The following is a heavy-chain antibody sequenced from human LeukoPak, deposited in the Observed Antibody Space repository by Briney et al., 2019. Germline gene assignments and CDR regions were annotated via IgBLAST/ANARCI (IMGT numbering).Heavy chain of an antibody. V-gene: IGHV3-11*04. CDR1: GFTFSDYY. D-gene: IGHD5-12*01. Sequence: GGSLRLSCAASGFTFSDYYMSWIRQAPGKGLEWVSYISRSGDTIDYADSVKGRFTISRDKARNSLYLQMNSLRVEDTAVYYCARDHRYAFDNWGHGTLVTVSS. J-gene: IGHJ4*01. CDR3: ARDHRYAFDN. CDR2: ISRSGDTI.